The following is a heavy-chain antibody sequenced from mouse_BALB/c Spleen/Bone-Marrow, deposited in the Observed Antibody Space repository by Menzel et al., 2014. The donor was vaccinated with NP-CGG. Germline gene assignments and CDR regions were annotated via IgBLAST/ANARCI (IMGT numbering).Heavy chain of an antibody. Sequence: EVQLVESGGGLVKPGGSLKLSCAASGFTFSSYTMSWVRQTPEKRLEWVATISSGGSCTYYPDSVKGRFTISRDNAKNTLYLQMSSLKSEDTAMYYCTRSYYRYDEEAWFAYWGQGTLVTVSA. CDR2: ISSGGSCT. D-gene: IGHD2-14*01. J-gene: IGHJ3*01. CDR1: GFTFSSYT. CDR3: TRSYYRYDEEAWFAY. V-gene: IGHV5-6-4*01.